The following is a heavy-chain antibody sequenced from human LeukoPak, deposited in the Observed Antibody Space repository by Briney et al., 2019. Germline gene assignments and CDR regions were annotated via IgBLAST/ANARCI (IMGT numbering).Heavy chain of an antibody. V-gene: IGHV3-23*01. CDR1: GFTFSNYA. CDR3: AKSTYGSNPYYFDY. D-gene: IGHD1-26*01. CDR2: VSGSGGST. J-gene: IGHJ4*02. Sequence: PGGSLRLSCAASGFTFSNYAMSWVRQAPGKGLEWVSAVSGSGGSTYYADSVKGRFTISRDNSKNTLYLRMNSLRAEDTAVYYPAKSTYGSNPYYFDYWGQGTLVTVSS.